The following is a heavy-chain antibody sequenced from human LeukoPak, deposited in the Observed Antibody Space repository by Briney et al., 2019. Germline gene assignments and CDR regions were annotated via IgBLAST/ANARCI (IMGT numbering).Heavy chain of an antibody. D-gene: IGHD2-2*01. Sequence: PGGSLRLSCAASGFTFSSYAMSWVRQAPGKGLEWVSAISGSGGSTYYADSVKGRFTISRNNSKNTLYLQMNSLRAEDTAVYYCAKSLEDIVVVPAAIDYYYGMDVCGQGTTVTVSS. J-gene: IGHJ6*02. CDR3: AKSLEDIVVVPAAIDYYYGMDV. CDR1: GFTFSSYA. CDR2: ISGSGGST. V-gene: IGHV3-23*01.